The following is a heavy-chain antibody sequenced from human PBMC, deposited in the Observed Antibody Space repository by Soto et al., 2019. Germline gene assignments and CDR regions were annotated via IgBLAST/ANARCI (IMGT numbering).Heavy chain of an antibody. D-gene: IGHD2-2*01. CDR2: IDPSDSYT. CDR3: ASTHCSSTSCYTYYGMDV. CDR1: GYSFTSYW. Sequence: SLKISCKGSGYSFTSYWISCVRQMPGKGLEWMGRIDPSDSYTNYSPSFQGHVTISADKSISTPYLPWSSLKASDTAMYYCASTHCSSTSCYTYYGMDVWGQGTTVTVSS. J-gene: IGHJ6*02. V-gene: IGHV5-10-1*01.